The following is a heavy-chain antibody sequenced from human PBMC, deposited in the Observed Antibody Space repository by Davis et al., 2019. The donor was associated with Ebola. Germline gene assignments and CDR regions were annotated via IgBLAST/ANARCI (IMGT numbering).Heavy chain of an antibody. CDR1: GFAFSTYW. Sequence: GESLKISCRASGFAFSTYWMSWVRQAPGKGLEWVANIKDDGSKIYYVDSVKGRFTISRDNAKNSLYLQMNSLRAEDTAVYYCARPIEQTTVTTAWYYYYGMDVWGQGTTVTVSS. CDR2: IKDDGSKI. CDR3: ARPIEQTTVTTAWYYYYGMDV. J-gene: IGHJ6*02. V-gene: IGHV3-7*01. D-gene: IGHD4-17*01.